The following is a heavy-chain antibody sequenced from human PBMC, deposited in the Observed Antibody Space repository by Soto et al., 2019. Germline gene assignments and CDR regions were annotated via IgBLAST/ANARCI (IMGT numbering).Heavy chain of an antibody. CDR2: MNPNSGNT. CDR1: GYTFKDYD. D-gene: IGHD3-3*01. Sequence: GASVKVSCKASGYTFKDYDINWVRRAPGQGLEWMGWMNPNSGNTAYARKFHDRITMTRSVSARTAFMELSSLTPEDTTVYYCARRMTWSLWCFDLWGSGTRVTVSS. V-gene: IGHV1-8*01. J-gene: IGHJ2*01. CDR3: ARRMTWSLWCFDL.